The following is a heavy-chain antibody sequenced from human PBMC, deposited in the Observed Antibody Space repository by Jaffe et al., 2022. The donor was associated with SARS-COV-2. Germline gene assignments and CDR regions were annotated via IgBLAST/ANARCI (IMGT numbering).Heavy chain of an antibody. Sequence: EVQLLESGGGLVQPGGSLRLSCAASGFTFSSYAMSWVRQAPGKGLEWVSAISGSGGSTYYADSVKGRFTISRDNSKNTLYLQMNSLRAEDTAVYYCAKESHQWLVRSGAFDIWGQGTMVTVSS. D-gene: IGHD6-19*01. J-gene: IGHJ3*02. CDR1: GFTFSSYA. CDR3: AKESHQWLVRSGAFDI. V-gene: IGHV3-23*01. CDR2: ISGSGGST.